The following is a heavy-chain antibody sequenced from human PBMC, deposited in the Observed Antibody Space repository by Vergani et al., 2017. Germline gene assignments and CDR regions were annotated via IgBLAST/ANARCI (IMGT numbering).Heavy chain of an antibody. CDR3: AKDGFKEGAAAGD. CDR2: ISYDGSNK. J-gene: IGHJ4*02. V-gene: IGHV3-30*04. Sequence: VQLVESGGGLVQPGRSLRLSCTASGFTFGDYAMSWVRQAPGKGLEWVAVISYDGSNKYYADSVKGRFTISRDNSKNTLYLQMNSLRAEDTAVYYCAKDGFKEGAAAGDWGQGTLVTVSS. D-gene: IGHD6-13*01. CDR1: GFTFGDYA.